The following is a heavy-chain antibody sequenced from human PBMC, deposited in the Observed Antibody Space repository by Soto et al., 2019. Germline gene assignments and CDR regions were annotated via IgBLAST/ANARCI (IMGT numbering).Heavy chain of an antibody. J-gene: IGHJ4*02. Sequence: GASVKVSCKASGYTFTGYYMHWVRQAPGQGLEWMGWINPNSGGTNYAQKIQGWVTMTRDTSISTAYIEMSRLRSDDTAVYYCARGGYCSSTSCYGRDFDYWGQGTLVTVSS. D-gene: IGHD2-2*01. CDR1: GYTFTGYY. V-gene: IGHV1-2*04. CDR3: ARGGYCSSTSCYGRDFDY. CDR2: INPNSGGT.